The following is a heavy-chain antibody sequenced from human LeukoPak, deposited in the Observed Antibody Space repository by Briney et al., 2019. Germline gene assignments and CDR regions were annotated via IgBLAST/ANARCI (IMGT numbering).Heavy chain of an antibody. CDR1: GFTFSSYE. CDR3: AKDEWGSKYYYDSSGSLLGY. J-gene: IGHJ4*02. D-gene: IGHD3-22*01. V-gene: IGHV3-48*03. Sequence: PGGSLRLSCAASGFTFSSYEMNWVRQAPGKGLEWVSYISSSGSTICYADSVKGRFTISRDNAKNSLYLQMNSLRAEDTAVYYCAKDEWGSKYYYDSSGSLLGYWGQGTLVTVSS. CDR2: ISSSGSTI.